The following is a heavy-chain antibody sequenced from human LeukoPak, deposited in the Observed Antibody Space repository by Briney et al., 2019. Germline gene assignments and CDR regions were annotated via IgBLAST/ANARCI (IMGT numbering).Heavy chain of an antibody. V-gene: IGHV1-69*13. CDR2: IIPIFGTA. D-gene: IGHD4-17*01. CDR1: GGTFSSYA. CDR3: AREEYGDYSDQLAFAY. J-gene: IGHJ4*02. Sequence: ASVKVSCKASGGTFSSYAISWVRQAPGQGLEWMGGIIPIFGTANYAQKFQGRVTITADESTSTAYMELSSLRSEDTAVYYCAREEYGDYSDQLAFAYWGQGTLVTVSS.